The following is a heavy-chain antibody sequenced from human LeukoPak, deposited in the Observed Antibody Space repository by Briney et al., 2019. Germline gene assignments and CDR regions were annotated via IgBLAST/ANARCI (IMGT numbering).Heavy chain of an antibody. CDR2: IYPGDSDT. CDR1: GYSFTSYW. J-gene: IGHJ6*03. CDR3: ARIEGNYYYYMDV. Sequence: GESLKISCKCSGYSFTSYWIGWVRQMPGKGLEWMGIIYPGDSDTRYSPSFQGQVTISADKSISTAYLQWSSLKASDTAMYYCARIEGNYYYYMDVWGKGTTVTVSS. V-gene: IGHV5-51*01.